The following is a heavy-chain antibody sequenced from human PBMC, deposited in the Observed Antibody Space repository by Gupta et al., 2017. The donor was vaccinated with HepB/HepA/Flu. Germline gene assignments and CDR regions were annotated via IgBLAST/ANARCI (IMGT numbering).Heavy chain of an antibody. D-gene: IGHD3-16*01. Sequence: EVQLVESGGGLIQPGGSLRLSCVGSGFTFNNYWMHWVRQAPGKGLVWVSRITSDGRVSYADSVKGRFAVSRDNAENTLYLQMNNLRAEDTAIYYCTRVTYSGNSYSGLDVWGQGTTVTVSS. CDR2: ITSDGRVS. V-gene: IGHV3-74*01. J-gene: IGHJ6*02. CDR1: GFTFNNYW. CDR3: TRVTYSGNSYSGLDV.